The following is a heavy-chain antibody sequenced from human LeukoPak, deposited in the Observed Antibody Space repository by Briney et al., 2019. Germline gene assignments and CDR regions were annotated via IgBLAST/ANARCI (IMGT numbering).Heavy chain of an antibody. J-gene: IGHJ4*02. Sequence: GGSLRLSCAASGFTFSDYSMNWVRQAPGKGLEWVSSISDDSNYIYYADSVKGRFTISRDNAKNSLYLQMNSLRAEDTAVYYCARGGDTGSYGIGVFDYWGQGTLVTVSS. D-gene: IGHD1-26*01. CDR3: ARGGDTGSYGIGVFDY. CDR2: ISDDSNYI. CDR1: GFTFSDYS. V-gene: IGHV3-21*01.